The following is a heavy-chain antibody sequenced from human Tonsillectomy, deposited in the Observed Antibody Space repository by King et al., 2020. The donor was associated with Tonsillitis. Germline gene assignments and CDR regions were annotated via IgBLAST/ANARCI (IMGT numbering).Heavy chain of an antibody. Sequence: QIQLVQSGAEVKKPGASVKVSCKASGYTFTSYGISWVRQAPGQGLEWMGWISAYNGNTNYAQKLQGRVTMTTDTSTSTAYMELRSLRSDDTAVYYCARDREEPTSRYYYDSSAYHYYYYDMDVWGQGTTVTVSS. D-gene: IGHD3-22*01. CDR3: ARDREEPTSRYYYDSSAYHYYYYDMDV. CDR1: GYTFTSYG. J-gene: IGHJ6*02. CDR2: ISAYNGNT. V-gene: IGHV1-18*01.